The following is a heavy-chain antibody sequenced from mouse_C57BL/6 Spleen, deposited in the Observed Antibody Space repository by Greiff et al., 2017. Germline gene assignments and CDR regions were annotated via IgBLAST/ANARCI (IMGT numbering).Heavy chain of an antibody. Sequence: VQLQQSGAELVRPGASVTLSCKASGYTFTDYEMHWVKQTPVHGLEWIGAIDPETGGTAYNQKFKGKAILTADKSSSTAYMELRSLTSEDSAVYYCTRSKPGRRYFDVWGTGTTVTVSS. CDR3: TRSKPGRRYFDV. CDR2: IDPETGGT. V-gene: IGHV1-15*01. D-gene: IGHD2-5*01. J-gene: IGHJ1*03. CDR1: GYTFTDYE.